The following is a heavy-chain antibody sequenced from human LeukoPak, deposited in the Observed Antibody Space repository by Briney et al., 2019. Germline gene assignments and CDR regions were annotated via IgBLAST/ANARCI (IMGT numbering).Heavy chain of an antibody. CDR3: ARGWRTIDF. CDR1: GFTFSSYY. Sequence: GGSLRLSCAASGFTFSSYYMSWVRQAPGKGLEWVSFISSGSSYIYYADSVKGRFTISRDNAKDSLFLQMDSLRAEDTAVYYCARGWRTIDFWGQGTLLTVSS. CDR2: ISSGSSYI. D-gene: IGHD5-24*01. J-gene: IGHJ4*02. V-gene: IGHV3-21*01.